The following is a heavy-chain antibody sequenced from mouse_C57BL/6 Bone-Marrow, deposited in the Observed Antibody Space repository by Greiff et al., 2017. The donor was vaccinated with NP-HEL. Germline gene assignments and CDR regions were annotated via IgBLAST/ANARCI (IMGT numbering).Heavy chain of an antibody. Sequence: VQLKQSGPELVKPGASVKMSCKASGYTFTDYNMHWVKQSHGKSLEWIGYINPNNGGTSYNQKFKGKATLTVNKSSSTAYMELRSLTSEDSAVYYCARYLYGNYYFDYWGQGTTLTVSS. D-gene: IGHD2-10*02. V-gene: IGHV1-22*01. CDR2: INPNNGGT. J-gene: IGHJ2*01. CDR1: GYTFTDYN. CDR3: ARYLYGNYYFDY.